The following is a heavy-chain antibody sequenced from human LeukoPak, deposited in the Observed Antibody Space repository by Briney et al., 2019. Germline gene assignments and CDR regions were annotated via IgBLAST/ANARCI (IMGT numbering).Heavy chain of an antibody. D-gene: IGHD2-15*01. V-gene: IGHV4-34*01. Sequence: SETLSLTCAVYGGSFSGYYWSWIRQPPGKGLEGIGEINHSGSTNYNPSLKSRVTISVDTSKNQFSLKLSSVTAADTAVYYCARGAEEVVVVAATKGYYYYYGMDVWGKGTTVTVSS. CDR2: INHSGST. CDR3: ARGAEEVVVVAATKGYYYYYGMDV. CDR1: GGSFSGYY. J-gene: IGHJ6*04.